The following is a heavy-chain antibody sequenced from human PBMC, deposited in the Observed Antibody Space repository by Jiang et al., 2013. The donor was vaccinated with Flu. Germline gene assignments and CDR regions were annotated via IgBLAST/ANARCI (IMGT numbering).Heavy chain of an antibody. CDR2: ISSSGSTI. D-gene: IGHD5-24*01. Sequence: RLSCAASGFTFSDYYMSWIRQAPGKGLEWVSYISSSGSTIYYADSVKGRFTISRDNAKNSLYLQMNSLRAEDTAVYYCARGRDGYSNWYFDLWGRGTLVTVSS. J-gene: IGHJ2*01. V-gene: IGHV3-11*04. CDR3: ARGRDGYSNWYFDL. CDR1: GFTFSDYY.